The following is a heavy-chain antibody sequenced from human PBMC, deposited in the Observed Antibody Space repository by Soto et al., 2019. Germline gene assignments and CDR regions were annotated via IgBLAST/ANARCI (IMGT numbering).Heavy chain of an antibody. J-gene: IGHJ4*02. Sequence: QVQLVESGGGVVQPGRSLRLSCAASGFTFSSYGMHWVRQAPGKGLEWVAVISYDGSNKYYAVSVKGRFTISRDNSKNTLYLQMNSSRSEDTAVYYCANDHAYGWELTVGDYWGQGTLVTVSS. D-gene: IGHD1-26*01. CDR1: GFTFSSYG. V-gene: IGHV3-30*18. CDR3: ANDHAYGWELTVGDY. CDR2: ISYDGSNK.